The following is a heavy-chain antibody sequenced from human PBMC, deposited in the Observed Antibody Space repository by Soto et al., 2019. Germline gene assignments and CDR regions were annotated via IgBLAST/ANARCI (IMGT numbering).Heavy chain of an antibody. CDR1: GYTFTSYG. J-gene: IGHJ6*02. CDR2: ISAYNGNT. CDR3: ARSKGWYNREGMDV. D-gene: IGHD1-20*01. V-gene: IGHV1-18*04. Sequence: ASVKVSCKASGYTFTSYGISWVRQAPGRGLEWMGWISAYNGNTNYAQKLQGRVTMTTDTSTSTAYMELRSLRSDDTAVYYCARSKGWYNREGMDVWGQGTTVTVSS.